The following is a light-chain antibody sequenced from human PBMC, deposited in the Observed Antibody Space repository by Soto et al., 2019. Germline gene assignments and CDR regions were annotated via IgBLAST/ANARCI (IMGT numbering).Light chain of an antibody. CDR2: DAS. V-gene: IGKV3-15*01. CDR1: QSVGTD. CDR3: QQYSDWPPIT. Sequence: EIVITQSPASLAVSPGERVSLSCRASQSVGTDLAWYQQKPGQAPRLLIYDASTGATGTPARFSGSGSGTEFALTISRLQSEDFAIYYCQQYSDWPPITFGQGTRLEI. J-gene: IGKJ5*01.